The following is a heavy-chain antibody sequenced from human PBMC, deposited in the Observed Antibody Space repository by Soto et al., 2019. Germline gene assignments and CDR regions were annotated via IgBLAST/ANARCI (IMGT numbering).Heavy chain of an antibody. V-gene: IGHV4-39*01. CDR1: GGSISSSSYY. D-gene: IGHD6-19*01. J-gene: IGHJ3*02. Sequence: SLTCTVSGGSISSSSYYWGWIRQPPGKGLEWIGSIYYSGSTYYNPSLKSRVTISVDTSKNQFSLKLSSVTAADTAVYYRARPVNLNDAFDIWGQGTMVTVSS. CDR2: IYYSGST. CDR3: ARPVNLNDAFDI.